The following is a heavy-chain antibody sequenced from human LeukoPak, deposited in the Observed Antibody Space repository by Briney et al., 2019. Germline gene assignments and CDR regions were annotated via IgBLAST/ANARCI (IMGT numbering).Heavy chain of an antibody. CDR3: ARGEAAAAADWYFDL. CDR1: GGSISGSSYY. Sequence: SQTLSLTCTVSGGSISGSSYYWGWIRQPPGKGLEWIGSIYYSGSTYYNPSLKSRVTISVDTSKNQFSLRLSSVTAADTAVYYCARGEAAAAADWYFDLWGRGTLVTVPS. V-gene: IGHV4-39*07. CDR2: IYYSGST. D-gene: IGHD6-13*01. J-gene: IGHJ2*01.